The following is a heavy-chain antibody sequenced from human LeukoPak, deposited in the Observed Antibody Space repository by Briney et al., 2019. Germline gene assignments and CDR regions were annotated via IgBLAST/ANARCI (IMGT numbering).Heavy chain of an antibody. CDR1: GFTFSSYG. CDR2: IRYDGSNK. V-gene: IGHV3-30*02. D-gene: IGHD3-3*01. Sequence: PGGSLRLSCAASGFTFSSYGMHWVRQAPGKGLEWVAFIRYDGSNKYYADSVKGRFTISRDNSKNTLYLQMNSLRAEDTAVYYCARGIFGVVKNPIDYWGQGTLVTVSS. J-gene: IGHJ4*02. CDR3: ARGIFGVVKNPIDY.